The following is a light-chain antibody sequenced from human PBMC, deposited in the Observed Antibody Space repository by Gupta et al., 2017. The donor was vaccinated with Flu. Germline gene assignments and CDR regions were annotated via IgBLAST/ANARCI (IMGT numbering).Light chain of an antibody. CDR3: NFRDTSGNPTVI. CDR1: SIQHYD. Sequence: TRQGDSIQHYDARWYRQKRGQDPVLVFYGKNNLPSGIPDRFSSSSSGNTGSLTIPGALAEDEADYSCNFRDTSGNPTVIFGGGTKL. J-gene: IGLJ2*01. V-gene: IGLV3-19*01. CDR2: GKN.